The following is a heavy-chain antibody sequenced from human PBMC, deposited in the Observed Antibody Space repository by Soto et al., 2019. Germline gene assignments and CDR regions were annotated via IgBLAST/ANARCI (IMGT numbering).Heavy chain of an antibody. D-gene: IGHD3-3*01. Sequence: QVQLVQSGGEVKKPGASVKVSCKSSGYRFETYAMNWVRQAPGQGLEWMGWTSSYNTDTFYADKFQDRVSMTTDTYTGTAYMELRSLSTDDTAVYYWARGHGVILSAMDVWGQGAAVTVSS. CDR3: ARGHGVILSAMDV. J-gene: IGHJ6*02. CDR2: TSSYNTDT. V-gene: IGHV1-18*01. CDR1: GYRFETYA.